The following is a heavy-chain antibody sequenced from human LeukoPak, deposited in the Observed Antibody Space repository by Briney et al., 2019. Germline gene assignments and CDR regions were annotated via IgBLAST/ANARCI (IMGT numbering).Heavy chain of an antibody. J-gene: IGHJ4*02. CDR1: GGTFSSYA. Sequence: ASVKVSSKASGGTFSSYAISWVRQAPGQGLEWMGGIIPIFGTANYAQKFQGRVTITTDESTSTAYMELSSLRSEDTAVYYCARENLPSKGHSSSSGDYWGQGTLVTVSS. CDR2: IIPIFGTA. CDR3: ARENLPSKGHSSSSGDY. V-gene: IGHV1-69*05. D-gene: IGHD6-13*01.